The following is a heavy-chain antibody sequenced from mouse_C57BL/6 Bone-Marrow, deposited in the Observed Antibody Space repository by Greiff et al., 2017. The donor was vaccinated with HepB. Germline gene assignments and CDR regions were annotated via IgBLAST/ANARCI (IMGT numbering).Heavy chain of an antibody. CDR2: INPNNGGT. CDR1: GYTFTDYN. Sequence: EVQLVESGPELVKPGASVKIPCKASGYTFTDYNMDWVKQSHGKSLEWIGDINPNNGGTIYNQKFKGKATLTVDKSSSTAYMELRSLTSEDTAVYYCARCLYAMDYWGQGTSVTVSS. J-gene: IGHJ4*01. CDR3: ARCLYAMDY. V-gene: IGHV1-18*01.